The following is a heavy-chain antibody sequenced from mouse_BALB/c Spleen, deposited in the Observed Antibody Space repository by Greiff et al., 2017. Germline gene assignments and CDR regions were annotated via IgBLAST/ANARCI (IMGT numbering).Heavy chain of an antibody. J-gene: IGHJ3*01. CDR1: GYTFTSYY. CDR3: TRGNYGNWFAY. CDR2: INPSNGGT. D-gene: IGHD2-1*01. Sequence: QVQLQQSGAELVKPGASVKLSCKASGYTFTSYYMYWVKQRPGQGLEWIGEINPSNGGTNFNEKFKNKASLTVDKSSNTAYMQLSSLTSDDSAVYYCTRGNYGNWFAYWGKGLWSLSLQ. V-gene: IGHV1S81*02.